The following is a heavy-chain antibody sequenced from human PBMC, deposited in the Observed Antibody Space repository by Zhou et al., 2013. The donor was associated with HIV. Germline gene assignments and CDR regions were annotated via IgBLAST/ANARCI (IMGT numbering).Heavy chain of an antibody. Sequence: QVQLVQSGAEVKKPGSSVKISCRTSGAPFSSFAFNWMRQATGQGLEWMGWMNPNSGNTGYAQKFQGRVTITADASTYTAYMELSSLTSDDTAVYYCARGGIASSWFPKAFSYSRAMDVWGQGTAVTVS. J-gene: IGHJ6*02. D-gene: IGHD6-13*01. CDR3: ARGGIASSWFPKAFSYSRAMDV. CDR1: GAPFSSFA. V-gene: IGHV1-8*01. CDR2: MNPNSGNT.